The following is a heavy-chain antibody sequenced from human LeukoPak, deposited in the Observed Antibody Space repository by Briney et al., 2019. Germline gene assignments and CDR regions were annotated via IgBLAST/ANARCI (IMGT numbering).Heavy chain of an antibody. CDR2: ISYDGSNK. D-gene: IGHD6-19*01. J-gene: IGHJ6*02. V-gene: IGHV3-30*18. Sequence: GRSLRLSCAASGFTFSSYGMHWVRQAPGKGLEWVAVISYDGSNKYYADSVKGRFTISRDNSKNTLYLQMNSLRAEDTAVYYWAKERIGSGWYPIYYYYYGMDVWGQGTTVTVYS. CDR1: GFTFSSYG. CDR3: AKERIGSGWYPIYYYYYGMDV.